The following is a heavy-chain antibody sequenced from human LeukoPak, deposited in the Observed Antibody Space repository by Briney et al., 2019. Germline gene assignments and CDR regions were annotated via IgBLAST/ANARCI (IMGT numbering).Heavy chain of an antibody. J-gene: IGHJ6*03. Sequence: ASVKVSCQASGYTFTSYDINWVRQPTGQGLEWMGWMNPNSGNTGYAQKFQGRVTMTRNTSLSTAYMELSSLRSEDTAVYYCARGAYYDGSGSYYRGPDYSMVVWGQGTTVTVSS. CDR3: ARGAYYDGSGSYYRGPDYSMVV. CDR2: MNPNSGNT. D-gene: IGHD3-10*01. CDR1: GYTFTSYD. V-gene: IGHV1-8*01.